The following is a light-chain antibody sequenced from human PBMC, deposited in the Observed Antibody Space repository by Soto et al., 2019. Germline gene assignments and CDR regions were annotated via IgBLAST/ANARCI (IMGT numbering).Light chain of an antibody. V-gene: IGKV1-5*03. Sequence: DLQMNQSPSTLSASVGEGVTITCGASQSIGSGLAWYQQQPGEAPKHLIYKATNLRRWVSSRFSRSGSGTDFSLTISSLQPADSATYYCQQYHDFQYTFGQGTKLEI. J-gene: IGKJ2*01. CDR3: QQYHDFQYT. CDR2: KAT. CDR1: QSIGSG.